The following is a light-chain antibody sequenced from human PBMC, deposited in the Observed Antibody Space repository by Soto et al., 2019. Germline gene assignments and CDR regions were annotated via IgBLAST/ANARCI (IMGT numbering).Light chain of an antibody. V-gene: IGKV1-33*01. CDR3: QQYDNLPGT. Sequence: DIQMTQSPSSLSASVGDRVTITCQASQDISNYLNWYQQKPGKAPKLLIYDASNLETGVPSRFSGSGSGTDFTFTISSLQPEDIATYYCQQYDNLPGTFGQGTRLELK. CDR2: DAS. J-gene: IGKJ5*01. CDR1: QDISNY.